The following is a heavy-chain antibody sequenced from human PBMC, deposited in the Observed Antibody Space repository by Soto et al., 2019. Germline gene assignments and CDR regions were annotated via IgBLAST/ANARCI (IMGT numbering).Heavy chain of an antibody. J-gene: IGHJ6*02. V-gene: IGHV3-30-3*01. CDR2: ISYDGSNK. CDR1: GFTFSSYA. D-gene: IGHD3-10*01. CDR3: ARDLGGSYYYYGMDV. Sequence: QVQLVESGGGVVQPGRSLRLSCAASGFTFSSYAMHWVRQAPGKGLEWVAVISYDGSNKYYADSVKGRFTISRDNSKNTLYLQMNSLRAEDTAVYYCARDLGGSYYYYGMDVWGQGTTVTVSS.